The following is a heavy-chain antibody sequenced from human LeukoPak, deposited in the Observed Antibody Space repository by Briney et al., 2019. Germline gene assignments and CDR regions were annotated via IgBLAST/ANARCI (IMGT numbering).Heavy chain of an antibody. CDR1: GGSISSGSYY. V-gene: IGHV4-61*02. CDR3: ARTTEGGYTYDYFYYYYMDV. J-gene: IGHJ6*03. Sequence: SETLSLTCAVSGGSISSGSYYWSWIRQPAGKGLEWIGRIYTSGSTNYNPSLKSRVTISVDTSKNQFSLKLSSVTAADTAVYYCARTTEGGYTYDYFYYYYMDVWGKGTTVTISS. D-gene: IGHD5-18*01. CDR2: IYTSGST.